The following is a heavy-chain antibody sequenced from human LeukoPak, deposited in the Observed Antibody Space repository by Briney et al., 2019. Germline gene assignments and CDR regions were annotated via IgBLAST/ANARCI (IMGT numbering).Heavy chain of an antibody. V-gene: IGHV4-4*02. D-gene: IGHD1-26*01. J-gene: IGHJ5*02. CDR3: ARDQLAATGVENWFDP. Sequence: SGTLSLTCAVSGGSISSSNWWSWVRQPPGKGLEWIGEIYHSGSTNYNPSLKSRVTISVDKSKNQFSLKLSSVTAADTAVYYCARDQLAATGVENWFDPWGQGTLVTVSS. CDR2: IYHSGST. CDR1: GGSISSSNW.